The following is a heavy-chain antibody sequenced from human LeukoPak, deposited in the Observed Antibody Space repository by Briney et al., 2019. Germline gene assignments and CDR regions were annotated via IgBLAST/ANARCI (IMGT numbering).Heavy chain of an antibody. Sequence: GGSLRLSCAASGFTFSSYAMQWVRQAPGKGLEWVAVISYDGSNKYYADSVKGRFTISRDNSKNTLYLQMNSLRAEDTAEYYCTRDPLGTRPGFDYWGQGTLVTVSS. V-gene: IGHV3-30*04. CDR3: TRDPLGTRPGFDY. CDR1: GFTFSSYA. CDR2: ISYDGSNK. D-gene: IGHD1-1*01. J-gene: IGHJ4*02.